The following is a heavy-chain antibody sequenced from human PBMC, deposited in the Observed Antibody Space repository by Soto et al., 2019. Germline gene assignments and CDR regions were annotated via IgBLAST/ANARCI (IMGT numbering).Heavy chain of an antibody. CDR1: GGTFSTNT. Sequence: QVQLVQSGAEVKEPGSSVKVSCKASGGTFSTNTINWVRQAPGQGLEWMGRIIPRLGTVNYAQKFQGRVTITADKSTTTASLELSSLRYEDTTVYYCARVGGRSGDYSFDFDYWGQGTLVTVSP. V-gene: IGHV1-69*08. CDR2: IIPRLGTV. CDR3: ARVGGRSGDYSFDFDY. D-gene: IGHD1-26*01. J-gene: IGHJ4*02.